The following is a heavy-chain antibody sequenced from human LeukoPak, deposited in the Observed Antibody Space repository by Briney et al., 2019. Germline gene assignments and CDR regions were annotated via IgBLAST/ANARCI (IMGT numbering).Heavy chain of an antibody. V-gene: IGHV1-18*01. D-gene: IGHD2/OR15-2a*01. CDR2: IAAYNGAT. CDR3: AREDSNSENF. CDR1: GYPFTSYG. Sequence: ASVKVSCKASGYPFTSYGLSWVRQTPGQGLQWMGWIAAYNGATNYAQIFQGRISMTTDTSTNTGYMELRSLTSDDTAVYYCAREDSNSENFWGQGTLVTVSS. J-gene: IGHJ4*02.